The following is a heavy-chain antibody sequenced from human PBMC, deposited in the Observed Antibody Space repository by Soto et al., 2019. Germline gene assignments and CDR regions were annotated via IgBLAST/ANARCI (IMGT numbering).Heavy chain of an antibody. CDR1: GGSISSRSYY. V-gene: IGHV4-30-4*08. CDR2: IYYSGST. Sequence: PSETLSLTCTVSGGSISSRSYYWGWIRQPPGKGLEWIGYIYYSGSTYYNPSLKSRVTISVDTSKNQFSLKLSSVTAADTAVYYCARARIQLGQIFDYWGQGTLVTVSS. CDR3: ARARIQLGQIFDY. J-gene: IGHJ4*02. D-gene: IGHD5-18*01.